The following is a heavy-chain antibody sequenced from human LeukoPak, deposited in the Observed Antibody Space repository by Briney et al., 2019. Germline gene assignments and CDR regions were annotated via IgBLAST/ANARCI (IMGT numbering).Heavy chain of an antibody. Sequence: ASVKVYCKTSGYTSTGYYMYWVRQAPGQGLEWMGWINPNSSGTNYAQKFQGRVTMTRDTSISTVYMELSSLRSDDTAVYFCARRVVPTAFSWFDPWGQGTLVTVSP. CDR3: ARRVVPTAFSWFDP. CDR2: INPNSSGT. J-gene: IGHJ5*02. D-gene: IGHD2-2*01. CDR1: GYTSTGYY. V-gene: IGHV1-2*02.